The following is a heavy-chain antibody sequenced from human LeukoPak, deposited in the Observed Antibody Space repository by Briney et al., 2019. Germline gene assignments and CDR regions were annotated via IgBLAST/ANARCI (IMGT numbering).Heavy chain of an antibody. CDR2: INQGGSVK. CDR3: ARVGYSGWNLEY. J-gene: IGHJ4*02. V-gene: IGHV3-7*01. Sequence: GGSLRLSCAASGFTFRSYWMSWVRQAPGKGLEWVANINQGGSVKYYVDSVKGRFTISRDDAKNSLYVQMNSLRDEDTAVYYCARVGYSGWNLEYWGQGTLVTVSS. D-gene: IGHD5-12*01. CDR1: GFTFRSYW.